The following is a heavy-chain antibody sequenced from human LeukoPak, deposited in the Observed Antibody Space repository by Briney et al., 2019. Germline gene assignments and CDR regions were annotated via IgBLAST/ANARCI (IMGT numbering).Heavy chain of an antibody. CDR2: ISAYNGNT. CDR3: ARLRWLQPRQTRADDY. D-gene: IGHD5-24*01. CDR1: GYTFTSYG. V-gene: IGHV1-18*01. J-gene: IGHJ4*02. Sequence: GASVKVSCKASGYTFTSYGISWVRQAPGQGLEWMGWISAYNGNTNYAQKLQGRVTMTTDTSTSTAYMELSSLRSEDTAVYYCARLRWLQPRQTRADDYWGQGTLVTVSS.